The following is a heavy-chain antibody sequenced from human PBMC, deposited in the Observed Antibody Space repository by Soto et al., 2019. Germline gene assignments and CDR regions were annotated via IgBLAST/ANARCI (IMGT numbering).Heavy chain of an antibody. Sequence: GPVKVSCNASGYTFTSYTVSWVRQAPGQGLEWVGWIGPSSGNTDSARNLQGRVTMTTDTSTSTAYMELRSLRSDDTAVYYCARDTGNFFDYWGQGTLVTVSS. CDR3: ARDTGNFFDY. J-gene: IGHJ4*02. CDR1: GYTFTSYT. CDR2: IGPSSGNT. V-gene: IGHV1-18*01.